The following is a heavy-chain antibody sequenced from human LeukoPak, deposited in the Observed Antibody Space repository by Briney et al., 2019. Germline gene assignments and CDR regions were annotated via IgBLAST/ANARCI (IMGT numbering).Heavy chain of an antibody. CDR2: INPNSGGT. CDR1: GYPFTGYY. CDR3: ARVPRGYANKYFDY. D-gene: IGHD5-18*01. V-gene: IGHV1-2*02. J-gene: IGHJ4*02. Sequence: ASVKVSCKASGYPFTGYYLHWVRQAPGQGLEWMGWINPNSGGTNYAQRFQGRVTMTRDTSIGTAYMELSRLRSDDTAVYYCARVPRGYANKYFDYWGQGTLVTVSS.